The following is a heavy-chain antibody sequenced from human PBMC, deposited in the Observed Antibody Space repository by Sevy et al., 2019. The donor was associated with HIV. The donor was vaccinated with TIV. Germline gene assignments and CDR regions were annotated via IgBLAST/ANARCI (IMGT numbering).Heavy chain of an antibody. Sequence: GGSLRLSCAASAFTFSSYAMHWVRQAPGKGLEWVAVISYDGSNKYYADSVKGRFTISRDNSKNTLYLQMNSLRAEDTAVYYCARDLALYNYYDSSGPTKYWGQGTLVTVSS. D-gene: IGHD3-22*01. CDR3: ARDLALYNYYDSSGPTKY. V-gene: IGHV3-30-3*01. CDR1: AFTFSSYA. J-gene: IGHJ4*02. CDR2: ISYDGSNK.